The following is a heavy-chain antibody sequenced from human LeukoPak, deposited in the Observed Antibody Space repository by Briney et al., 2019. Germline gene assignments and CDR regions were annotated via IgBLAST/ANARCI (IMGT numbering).Heavy chain of an antibody. J-gene: IGHJ4*02. D-gene: IGHD1-26*01. V-gene: IGHV4-39*01. CDR2: IYYSGST. CDR3: ARLVVVGATTSLDY. CDR1: GGSISSSSYY. Sequence: SETLSLTCTVSGGSISSSSYYWGWIRQPPGKGLEWIGSIYYSGSTYYNPSLKNRVTISVDTSKNQFSLKLSSVTAADTAVYYCARLVVVGATTSLDYWGQGTLVTVSS.